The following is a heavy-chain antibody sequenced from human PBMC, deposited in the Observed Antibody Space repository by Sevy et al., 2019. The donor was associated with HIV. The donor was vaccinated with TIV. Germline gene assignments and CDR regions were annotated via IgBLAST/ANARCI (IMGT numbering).Heavy chain of an antibody. CDR1: GFTFSSYA. CDR3: AKGTLVVPTVIYYYYGMAV. V-gene: IGHV3-23*01. D-gene: IGHD2-2*02. J-gene: IGHJ6*02. CDR2: ISHSGDST. Sequence: GALRLSCAASGFTFSSYAMSWVRQAPGKGLEWVSAISHSGDSTYYADSVKGRFTISRDNSKNTLYLEMNSLRAEDTAVYYCAKGTLVVPTVIYYYYGMAVWGQGTTVTVSS.